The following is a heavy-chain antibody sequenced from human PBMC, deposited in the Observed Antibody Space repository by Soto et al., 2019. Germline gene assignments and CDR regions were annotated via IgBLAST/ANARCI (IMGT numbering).Heavy chain of an antibody. D-gene: IGHD3-10*01. CDR3: ARDIWSHGAGSDTVDY. Sequence: QVQLVQSGAEVKKPGAAVKVSCKASGYTFTNFGITWVRQAPGQGLEWMGWISAYNAKTKWAKKFQGRLTMTTDAXRXXAYMELRGLTADDTAVYYCARDIWSHGAGSDTVDYWGQGTLVTVSS. CDR2: ISAYNAKT. J-gene: IGHJ4*02. V-gene: IGHV1-18*01. CDR1: GYTFTNFG.